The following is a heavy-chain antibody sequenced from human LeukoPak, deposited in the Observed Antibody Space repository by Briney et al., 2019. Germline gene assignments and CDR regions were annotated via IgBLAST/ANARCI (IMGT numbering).Heavy chain of an antibody. D-gene: IGHD3-10*01. CDR3: ARSYGSGSYYNVLFH. CDR2: INHSGST. CDR1: GGSISSYY. Sequence: SETLSLTCTVSGGSISSYYWSWIRQPPGKGLEWIGEINHSGSTNYNPSLKSRVTISVDTSKNQFSLKLSSVTAADTAVYYCARSYGSGSYYNVLFHWGQGTLVTVSS. V-gene: IGHV4-34*01. J-gene: IGHJ4*02.